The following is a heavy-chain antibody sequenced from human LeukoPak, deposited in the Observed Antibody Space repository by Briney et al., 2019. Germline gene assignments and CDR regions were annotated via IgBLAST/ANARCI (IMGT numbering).Heavy chain of an antibody. Sequence: ASVKVSCKASGYTFTSYYMHWVRQAPGQGLEWMGIINPSGGSTSYAQKFQGRVTMTRDMSTSTVYMELSSLRAEDTAVYYCAKVRIPANRVNYYDSSGTLSFDYWGQGTLVTVSS. V-gene: IGHV1-46*01. CDR1: GYTFTSYY. J-gene: IGHJ4*02. CDR2: INPSGGST. CDR3: AKVRIPANRVNYYDSSGTLSFDY. D-gene: IGHD3-22*01.